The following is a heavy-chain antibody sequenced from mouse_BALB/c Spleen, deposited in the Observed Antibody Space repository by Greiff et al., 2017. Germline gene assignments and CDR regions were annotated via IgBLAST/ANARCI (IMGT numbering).Heavy chain of an antibody. CDR1: GYTFTSYW. CDR2: INPSTGYT. Sequence: QVQLKESGAELAKPGASVKMSCKASGYTFTSYWMHWVKQRPGQGLEWIGYINPSTGYTEYNPKFKDKATLTADKSSSTAYMQLSSLTSEDSAVYYCARRGTGTEFDYWGQGTTLTVSS. J-gene: IGHJ2*01. V-gene: IGHV1-7*01. CDR3: ARRGTGTEFDY. D-gene: IGHD4-1*01.